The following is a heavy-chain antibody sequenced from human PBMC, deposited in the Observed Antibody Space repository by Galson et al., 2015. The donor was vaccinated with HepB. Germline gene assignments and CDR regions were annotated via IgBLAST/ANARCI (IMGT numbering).Heavy chain of an antibody. CDR3: ARDGWDDHRSYFFDF. CDR1: GFIFSNSN. J-gene: IGHJ4*02. V-gene: IGHV3-21*01. CDR2: IRNDNNSI. D-gene: IGHD1-1*01. Sequence: SLRLSCAASGFIFSNSNMNWVRQAPGRGLEWVSSIRNDNNSIYYADSVKGRFSVSRDNSKNSLFLQMNSLRAEDTAVHYCARDGWDDHRSYFFDFWGQGALVTVSS.